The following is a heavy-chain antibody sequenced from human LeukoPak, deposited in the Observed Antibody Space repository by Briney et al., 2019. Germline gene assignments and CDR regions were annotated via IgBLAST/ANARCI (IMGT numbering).Heavy chain of an antibody. CDR3: ARYCSGGSCYSPALFDY. V-gene: IGHV1-3*01. CDR2: INAGNGNT. CDR1: GYTFTSYA. D-gene: IGHD2-15*01. J-gene: IGHJ4*02. Sequence: ASVKVSCKASGYTFTSYAMHWVRQAPGQRLEWMGWINAGNGNTKYSQKFQGRVTITRDTSASTAYMELSSLRSKDTAVYYCARYCSGGSCYSPALFDYWGQGTLVTVSS.